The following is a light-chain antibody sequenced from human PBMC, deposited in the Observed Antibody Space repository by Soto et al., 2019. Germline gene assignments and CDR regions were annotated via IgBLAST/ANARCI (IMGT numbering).Light chain of an antibody. J-gene: IGKJ1*01. V-gene: IGKV1-39*01. Sequence: EIQMTQSPASLSASAGDRFTITCRASQSISVYLNWYQQKPGKAPKFLMYGASIVQSGLPSRFNGSGSGTDFTLTIHRLQPEDFATYYCQQSFTTPWTFGQGTKVEIK. CDR3: QQSFTTPWT. CDR2: GAS. CDR1: QSISVY.